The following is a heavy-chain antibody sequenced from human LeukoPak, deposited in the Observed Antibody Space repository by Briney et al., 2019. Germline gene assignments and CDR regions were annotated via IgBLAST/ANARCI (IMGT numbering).Heavy chain of an antibody. V-gene: IGHV3-30-3*01. D-gene: IGHD4-17*01. CDR2: ISYDGSNK. CDR3: ARTVTIDY. Sequence: PGGSLRLSCAASGFTFSSYAMHWVRQAPGKGLEWVAVISYDGSNKYYADSVKGRFTISRDNSKNTLYLQMNSLRAEVTAVYYCARTVTIDYWGQGTLVTVSS. J-gene: IGHJ4*02. CDR1: GFTFSSYA.